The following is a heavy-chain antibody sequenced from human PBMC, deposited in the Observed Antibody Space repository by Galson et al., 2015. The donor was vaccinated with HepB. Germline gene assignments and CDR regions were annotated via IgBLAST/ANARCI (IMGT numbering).Heavy chain of an antibody. CDR2: INTNTGNP. V-gene: IGHV7-4-1*02. D-gene: IGHD2-2*01. CDR1: GYTFTTYA. CDR3: AREESYCSSTSCLRWFDP. J-gene: IGHJ5*02. Sequence: SVKVSCKASGYTFTTYAMNWVRQAPGQGLEWMGWINTNTGNPTYAQGFTGRFVFSLDTSVSTAYLQISSLKADDTAVYYCAREESYCSSTSCLRWFDPWGQGTLVTVSS.